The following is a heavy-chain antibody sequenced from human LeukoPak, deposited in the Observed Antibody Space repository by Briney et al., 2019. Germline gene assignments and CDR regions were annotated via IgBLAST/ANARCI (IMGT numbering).Heavy chain of an antibody. D-gene: IGHD2-8*02. CDR1: GAAFSTCN. CDR3: ARSTGLSDAFDI. CDR2: ISGSSRTT. J-gene: IGHJ3*02. Sequence: PGGSLRLSCAVSGAAFSTCNMNWIRQAPGKGLEWISYISGSSRTTYYADSVRGRFTISRDNAENLLYLQMNSLRDEDTAVYYCARSTGLSDAFDIWGQGTMVTVSS. V-gene: IGHV3-48*02.